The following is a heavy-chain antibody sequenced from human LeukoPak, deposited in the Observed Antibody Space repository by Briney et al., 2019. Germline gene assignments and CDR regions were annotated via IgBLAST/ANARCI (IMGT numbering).Heavy chain of an antibody. V-gene: IGHV3-23*01. CDR3: ACSGPYSNGGVMTDY. CDR1: GFTFSSHA. J-gene: IGHJ4*02. D-gene: IGHD6-19*01. CDR2: LSGSGYNT. Sequence: GGSLRLSCAASGFTFSSHALSWVRQAPGKGLEWVSSLSGSGYNTYYANSVKGRFTISRDNSKNTVYLQMNSLRAEDTAVYYCACSGPYSNGGVMTDYWGQGTLVTVSS.